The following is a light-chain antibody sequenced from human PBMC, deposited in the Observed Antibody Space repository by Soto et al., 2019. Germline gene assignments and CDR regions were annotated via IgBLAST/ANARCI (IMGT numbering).Light chain of an antibody. CDR2: AAS. V-gene: IGKV1D-16*01. Sequence: DIQMTESPSSLSASVGEIVTITCRASQDISGWLAWYQQKQDKAPKSLIYAASRVQSGVPSRFRRSGSRTDFTLPISPLQPEDFGTYSCQQYKTYPITFGLGTRMQI. J-gene: IGKJ5*01. CDR3: QQYKTYPIT. CDR1: QDISGW.